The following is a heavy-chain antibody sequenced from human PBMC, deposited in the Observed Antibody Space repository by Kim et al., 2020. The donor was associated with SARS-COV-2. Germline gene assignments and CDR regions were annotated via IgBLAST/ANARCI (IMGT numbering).Heavy chain of an antibody. CDR2: ISAYNGNT. CDR3: ARVRRDIVATIANWFDP. D-gene: IGHD5-12*01. V-gene: IGHV1-18*01. CDR1: GYTFTSYG. J-gene: IGHJ5*02. Sequence: ASVKVSCKASGYTFTSYGISWVRQAPGQGLEWMGWISAYNGNTNYAQKLQGRVTMTTDTSTSTAYMELRSLRSDDTAVYYCARVRRDIVATIANWFDPWGQGTLVTGSS.